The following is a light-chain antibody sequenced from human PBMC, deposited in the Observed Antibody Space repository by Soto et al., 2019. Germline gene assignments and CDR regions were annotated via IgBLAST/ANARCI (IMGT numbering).Light chain of an antibody. CDR3: QQYGSSRT. Sequence: EIVLTQSPGTLSLSPGDRATLSCRASQSVSSSYLAWYQQKPGQAPGLLIYGASSRATGIPDRFSVSGSGTEFTLTISRLEPEDSAVYDCQQYGSSRTFGQGTKVDIK. V-gene: IGKV3-20*01. CDR2: GAS. J-gene: IGKJ1*01. CDR1: QSVSSSY.